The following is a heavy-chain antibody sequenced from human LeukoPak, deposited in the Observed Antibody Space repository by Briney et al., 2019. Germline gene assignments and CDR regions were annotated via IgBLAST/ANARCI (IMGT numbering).Heavy chain of an antibody. CDR3: ARTLYYYDSSAYKDH. V-gene: IGHV4-39*01. CDR1: GGSISSSSYY. J-gene: IGHJ4*02. Sequence: SETLSLTCTVSGGSISSSSYYWGWIRQPPGKGLEWIGSIYYSGSTYYNPSLKSRVTISVDTSKNQFSLKLSSVTAADTAVYYCARTLYYYDSSAYKDHWGQGTLVTVSS. D-gene: IGHD3-22*01. CDR2: IYYSGST.